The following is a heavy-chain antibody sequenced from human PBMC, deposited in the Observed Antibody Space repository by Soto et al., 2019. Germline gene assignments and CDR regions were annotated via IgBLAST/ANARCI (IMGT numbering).Heavy chain of an antibody. Sequence: SVKVSCKASGGTFSSYAISWVRQAPGQGLEWMGGIIPIFGTANYAQKFQGRVTITADESTSTAYMELSSLRSEDTAVYYCASHYDFWSGSFHRSSYFDYWGQGTLVTVSS. CDR2: IIPIFGTA. J-gene: IGHJ4*02. CDR3: ASHYDFWSGSFHRSSYFDY. CDR1: GGTFSSYA. D-gene: IGHD3-3*01. V-gene: IGHV1-69*13.